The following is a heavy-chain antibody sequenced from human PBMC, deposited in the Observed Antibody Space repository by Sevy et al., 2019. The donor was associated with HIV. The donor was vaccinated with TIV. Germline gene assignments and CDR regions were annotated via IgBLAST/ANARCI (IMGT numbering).Heavy chain of an antibody. V-gene: IGHV4-59*11. J-gene: IGHJ4*02. CDR3: ARGGYYHALDY. D-gene: IGHD3-22*01. CDR1: DGSIASHY. CDR2: IYYSGTT. Sequence: SETLSLTCTVSDGSIASHYWSWIRQPPGKGLEWIGYIYYSGTTNYDPSLKSRVTFSVDTSRSQFSLKLSSVTAADTAVYYCARGGYYHALDYWGQGTLVTVSS.